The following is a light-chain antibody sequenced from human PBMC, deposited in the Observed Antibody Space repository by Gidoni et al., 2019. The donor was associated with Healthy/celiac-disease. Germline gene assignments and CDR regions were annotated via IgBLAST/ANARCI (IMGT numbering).Light chain of an antibody. CDR3: QQSYSTPWT. J-gene: IGKJ1*01. CDR2: AAS. V-gene: IGKV1-39*01. Sequence: DIQMTQSPSSLSASVGDRVTITCRASQSISSYLNWYQQKPGKAPKLLIYAASSLQSGVPSRCSGSGSGTDFTLTISSLQPEYLATYYCQQSYSTPWTFGQGTKVEIK. CDR1: QSISSY.